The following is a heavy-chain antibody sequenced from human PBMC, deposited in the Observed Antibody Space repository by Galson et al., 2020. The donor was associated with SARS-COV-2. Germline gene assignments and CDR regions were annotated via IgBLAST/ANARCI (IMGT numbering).Heavy chain of an antibody. Sequence: GESLKISCAASGFTFSSYAMHWVRQAPGKGLEWVAVISYDGSNKYYADSVKGRFTISRDNSKNTLYLQMNSLRAEDTAVYYCARDSSYCSSTSCYLRAFEIWGQGTMVTVSS. J-gene: IGHJ3*02. D-gene: IGHD2-2*01. CDR3: ARDSSYCSSTSCYLRAFEI. V-gene: IGHV3-30*04. CDR2: ISYDGSNK. CDR1: GFTFSSYA.